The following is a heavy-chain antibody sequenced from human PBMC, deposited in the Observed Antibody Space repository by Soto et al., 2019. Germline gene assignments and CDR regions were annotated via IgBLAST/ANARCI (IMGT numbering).Heavy chain of an antibody. CDR3: ARDLRDYGDYYFDY. CDR1: VFTFISYE. J-gene: IGHJ4*02. V-gene: IGHV3-48*03. D-gene: IGHD4-17*01. Sequence: PGWSLRLSCASSVFTFISYEMNWVRQAPGKGPEWVSYISSSGSTIYYADSVKGRFTISRDNAKNSLYLQMNSLRAEDTAVYYCARDLRDYGDYYFDYWGQGTLVTVSS. CDR2: ISSSGSTI.